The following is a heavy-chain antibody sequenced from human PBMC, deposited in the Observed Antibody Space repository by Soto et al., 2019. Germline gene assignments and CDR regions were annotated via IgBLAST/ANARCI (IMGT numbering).Heavy chain of an antibody. V-gene: IGHV4-61*01. CDR2: IFFTGIT. CDR1: GGSVTTGSYN. CDR3: ARDGHGMDV. Sequence: QVQLQESGPGLVRPSETLSLTCTVSGGSVTTGSYNWSWIRRPPEKGLEWIGNIFFTGITHYNPSLNNRVTMSVDTSKNQFSLTVTSVTAADTAVYYCARDGHGMDVWGQGTTVTVSS. J-gene: IGHJ6*02.